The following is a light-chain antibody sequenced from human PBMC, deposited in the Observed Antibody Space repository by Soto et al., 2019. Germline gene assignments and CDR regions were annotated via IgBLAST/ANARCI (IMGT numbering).Light chain of an antibody. V-gene: IGKV1-9*01. CDR3: QQLNSFPPT. CDR1: QGISSY. Sequence: DIQLTQSPSFLSASVGDRVTITCRASQGISSYLAWYQQTPGKAPNLLIYAASTLQSGVPSRFSGSGSGTEFTLTISSLQPEDFATYYCQQLNSFPPTFGHGTRLEI. CDR2: AAS. J-gene: IGKJ5*01.